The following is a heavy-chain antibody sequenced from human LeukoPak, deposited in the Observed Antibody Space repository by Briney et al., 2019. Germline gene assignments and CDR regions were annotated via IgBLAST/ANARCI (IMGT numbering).Heavy chain of an antibody. V-gene: IGHV3-11*06. Sequence: GGSLRLSCAASGFTFNDYYMSWIRQAPGKGLERISYISSSSGYTKYADSVKGRFTISRDNAKNSLYLQMNSLRAEDSAVYYCARVGATGTADYWGQGTLVTVSS. CDR3: ARVGATGTADY. CDR1: GFTFNDYY. CDR2: ISSSSGYT. D-gene: IGHD1-1*01. J-gene: IGHJ4*02.